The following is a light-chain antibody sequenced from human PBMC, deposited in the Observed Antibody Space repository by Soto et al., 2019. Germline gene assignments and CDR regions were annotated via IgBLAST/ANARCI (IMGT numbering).Light chain of an antibody. Sequence: EIVMTQSPATLSVSPGGRATLSCRASQSISDTLAWYQQKPGQAPRLLIYGASSRATGIPARFSGTGSETDFTLTISSLEPEDFAIYYCQQRSKMPLTFGHGTKVDIK. CDR2: GAS. CDR1: QSISDT. V-gene: IGKV3-11*01. J-gene: IGKJ1*01. CDR3: QQRSKMPLT.